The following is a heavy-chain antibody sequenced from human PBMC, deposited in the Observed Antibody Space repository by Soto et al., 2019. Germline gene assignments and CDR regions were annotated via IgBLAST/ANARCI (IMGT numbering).Heavy chain of an antibody. CDR2: INADTGYT. Sequence: ASVKVSCKASGYIFNNYVLHWVRQAPGQGLEWVGWINADTGYTKYSEKFQDRVTITRDTSATTVYMVLYRLRSEDAAIYYCAGVPAPTVLTNYFDYWGQGILVTVSS. V-gene: IGHV1-3*01. CDR1: GYIFNNYV. J-gene: IGHJ4*02. CDR3: AGVPAPTVLTNYFDY. D-gene: IGHD4-4*01.